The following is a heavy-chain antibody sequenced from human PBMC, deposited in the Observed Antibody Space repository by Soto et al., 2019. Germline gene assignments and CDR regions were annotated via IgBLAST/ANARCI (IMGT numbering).Heavy chain of an antibody. CDR1: GGSISSGGYS. CDR2: IYHSGST. V-gene: IGHV4-30-2*01. J-gene: IGHJ4*02. Sequence: PSETLSLTCAFSGGSISSGGYSWSWIRQPPGKGLEWIGYIYHSGSTYYNPSLKSRVTISVDRSKNQFSLKLSSVTAADTAVYYCVRHAQWIIRAYWGQGSLVTVSS. CDR3: VRHAQWIIRAY. D-gene: IGHD5-12*01.